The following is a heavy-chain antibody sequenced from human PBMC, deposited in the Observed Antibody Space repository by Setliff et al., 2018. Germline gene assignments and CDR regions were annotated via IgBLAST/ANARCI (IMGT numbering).Heavy chain of an antibody. J-gene: IGHJ4*02. CDR1: GGSVNGYY. CDR2: SYYLGAT. D-gene: IGHD3-3*01. Sequence: SETLSLTCTVSGGSVNGYYWSWIRRPPGKGLEWIGYSYYLGATKYNPSLKGRVSISVDTAENQVSLKVNSVTAADTGVYYCARLDFWSGFCYFTLWGQGTPVTVSS. CDR3: ARLDFWSGFCYFTL. V-gene: IGHV4-59*02.